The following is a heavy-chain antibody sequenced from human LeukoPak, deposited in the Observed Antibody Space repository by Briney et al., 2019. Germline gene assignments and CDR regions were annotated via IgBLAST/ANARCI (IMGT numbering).Heavy chain of an antibody. J-gene: IGHJ2*01. V-gene: IGHV3-74*01. Sequence: GGSLRLSCAASGFTFSGYWMHWVRQAPGIGLVWVSRITGDGISTSYADSVEGRFTISRDNAKNTLYLQMISLRAEDTAVYYCARDTGWYFDLWGRGTLVTVSS. CDR1: GFTFSGYW. D-gene: IGHD4-17*01. CDR2: ITGDGIST. CDR3: ARDTGWYFDL.